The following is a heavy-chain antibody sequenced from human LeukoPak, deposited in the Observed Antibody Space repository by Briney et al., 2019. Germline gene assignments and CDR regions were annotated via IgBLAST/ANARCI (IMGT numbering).Heavy chain of an antibody. D-gene: IGHD4-17*01. CDR2: ISGSGGST. CDR1: GFTFSSYA. J-gene: IGHJ4*02. CDR3: AKEFSSVTFFDY. Sequence: GGSLRLSCAASGFTFSSYAMSWVRQAPGKGLEWVSAISGSGGSTHYADSVKGRFIISRDNSKNSLYLQMNSLRAEDTAVYYCAKEFSSVTFFDYWGQGTLVTVSS. V-gene: IGHV3-23*01.